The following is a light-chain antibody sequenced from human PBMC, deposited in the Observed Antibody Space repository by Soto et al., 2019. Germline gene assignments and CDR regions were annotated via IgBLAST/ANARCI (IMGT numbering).Light chain of an antibody. CDR1: QSVGST. V-gene: IGKV3-15*01. J-gene: IGKJ5*01. Sequence: EIVMTQSPATLSVSPGERASLSCRASQSVGSTLAWYQQKPGQAPRLLIYGVSSRGTAVPARFSGSGSETEFTLTISSLQSDDSAVYYCQQYNKWPITFGQGTRLEI. CDR3: QQYNKWPIT. CDR2: GVS.